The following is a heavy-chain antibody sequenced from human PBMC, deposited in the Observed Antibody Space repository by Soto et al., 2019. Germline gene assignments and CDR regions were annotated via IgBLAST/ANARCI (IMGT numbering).Heavy chain of an antibody. V-gene: IGHV5-10-1*01. CDR3: ARHMDCSSTSCYDDYYYGMDV. D-gene: IGHD2-2*01. CDR1: GYRFTSYW. J-gene: IGHJ6*02. CDR2: IDPSDSYT. Sequence: KISCKGSGYRFTSYWISWVRQMPGKGLEWMGRIDPSDSYTNYSPSFQGHVTISADKSISTAYLQWSSLKASDTAMYYCARHMDCSSTSCYDDYYYGMDVWGQETTATVS.